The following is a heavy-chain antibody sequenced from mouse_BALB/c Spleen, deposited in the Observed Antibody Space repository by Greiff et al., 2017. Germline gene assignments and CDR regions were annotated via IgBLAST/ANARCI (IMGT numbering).Heavy chain of an antibody. D-gene: IGHD2-4*01. V-gene: IGHV3-2*02. J-gene: IGHJ3*01. CDR2: ISYSGST. CDR3: ARDYYDYDGFAY. CDR1: GYSITSDYA. Sequence: EVQGVESGPGLVKPSQSLSLTCTVTGYSITSDYAWNWIRQFPGNKLEWMGYISYSGSTSYNPSLKSRISITRDTSKNQFFLQLNSVTTEDTATYYCARDYYDYDGFAYWGQGTLVTVSA.